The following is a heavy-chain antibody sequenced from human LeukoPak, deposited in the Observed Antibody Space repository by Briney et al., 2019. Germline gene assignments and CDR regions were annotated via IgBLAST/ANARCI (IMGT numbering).Heavy chain of an antibody. Sequence: PSETLSLTCAVYGGSFSGYYWSWIRQPPGKGLEWIGEINHSGSTNYNPSLKSRVTISVDTSKNQFSLKLSSVTAADTAVYYCARAAYRAAAGLYYYYGMDVWGQGTTVTVSS. J-gene: IGHJ6*02. D-gene: IGHD6-13*01. V-gene: IGHV4-34*01. CDR3: ARAAYRAAAGLYYYYGMDV. CDR2: INHSGST. CDR1: GGSFSGYY.